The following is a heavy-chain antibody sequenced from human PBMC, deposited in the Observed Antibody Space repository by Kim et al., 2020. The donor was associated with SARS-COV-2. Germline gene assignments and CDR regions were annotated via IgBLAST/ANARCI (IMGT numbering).Heavy chain of an antibody. Sequence: GSTSYAQKFQGRVTMTRDTSTSTVYMGLSSLGSEDTAVYYCARGWGLIDYWGQGTLVTVSS. CDR2: GST. V-gene: IGHV1-46*01. CDR3: ARGWGLIDY. D-gene: IGHD2-21*02. J-gene: IGHJ4*02.